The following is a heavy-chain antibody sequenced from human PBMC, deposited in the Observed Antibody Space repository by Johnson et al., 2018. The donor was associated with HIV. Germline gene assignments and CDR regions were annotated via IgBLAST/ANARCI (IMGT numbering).Heavy chain of an antibody. J-gene: IGHJ3*02. V-gene: IGHV3-7*01. D-gene: IGHD2-21*01. CDR3: ACGTTYTGWIAHNI. Sequence: VQLVESGGGVVQPGRSLRLSCAASGFTFSRYWMHWVRQAPGQGLEWVANIKPDGREKSYVDSVKGRFTVSRDNVKNTLYLEMHSLRVDDTAVYYCACGTTYTGWIAHNIWGQGTLVTVS. CDR1: GFTFSRYW. CDR2: IKPDGREK.